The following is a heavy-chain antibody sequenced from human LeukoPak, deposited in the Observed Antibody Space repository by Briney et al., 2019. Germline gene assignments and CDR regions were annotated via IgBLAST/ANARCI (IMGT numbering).Heavy chain of an antibody. V-gene: IGHV3-9*01. Sequence: GRSLRLSCAASGFTFDDYAMHWVRQAPGKGLEWVSGISWNSGSIGYADSVKGRFTISRDNAKNSLYLQMNSLRAEDTALYYCAKDIGQWLGKYYFDYWGQATLVTVSS. D-gene: IGHD6-19*01. CDR2: ISWNSGSI. CDR3: AKDIGQWLGKYYFDY. J-gene: IGHJ4*02. CDR1: GFTFDDYA.